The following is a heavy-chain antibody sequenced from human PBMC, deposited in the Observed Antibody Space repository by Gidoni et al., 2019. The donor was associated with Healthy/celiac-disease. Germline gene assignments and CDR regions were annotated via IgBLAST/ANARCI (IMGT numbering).Heavy chain of an antibody. CDR1: GGTFSSYA. CDR2: TIPISGTA. CDR3: ARVPYDSSGLFDY. J-gene: IGHJ4*02. Sequence: QVQLVQSGAEVKKPGSSVKVDCKASGGTFSSYAISWVRQAPGQGLEWMGVTIPISGTAKYAYKFQGTVTITADASTSSAYLGLISLRSADTAVYSCARVPYDSSGLFDYWGQGTLVTVSS. D-gene: IGHD3-22*01. V-gene: IGHV1-69*01.